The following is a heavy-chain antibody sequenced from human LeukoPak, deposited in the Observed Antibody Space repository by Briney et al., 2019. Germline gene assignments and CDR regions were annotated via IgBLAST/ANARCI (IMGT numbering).Heavy chain of an antibody. CDR2: INHSGST. CDR1: GGSFSGYY. D-gene: IGHD6-13*01. Sequence: SSETLSLTCAVYGGSFSGYYWSWIRQPLGKGLEWIGEINHSGSTNYNPSLKSRVTISVDTSKNQVSLRLSSMTAADTAVYYCARGKSEYSNSWYERQYYYYYYMDVWGKGTTVTVSS. V-gene: IGHV4-34*01. CDR3: ARGKSEYSNSWYERQYYYYYYMDV. J-gene: IGHJ6*03.